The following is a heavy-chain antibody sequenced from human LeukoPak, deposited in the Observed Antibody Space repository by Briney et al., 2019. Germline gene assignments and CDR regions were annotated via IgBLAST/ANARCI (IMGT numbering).Heavy chain of an antibody. V-gene: IGHV4-4*09. CDR2: IYTSGNT. J-gene: IGHJ6*03. Sequence: SETLSLTCTVSGASISSSYWSWIRQPPGEGLEWIGYIYTSGNTNYNPSLQSRVTMSVDTSKNQFSLDLTSVTAADTAVYYCARLQSYGSGRSYYMDVWANGATVTVSS. D-gene: IGHD3-10*01. CDR1: GASISSSY. CDR3: ARLQSYGSGRSYYMDV.